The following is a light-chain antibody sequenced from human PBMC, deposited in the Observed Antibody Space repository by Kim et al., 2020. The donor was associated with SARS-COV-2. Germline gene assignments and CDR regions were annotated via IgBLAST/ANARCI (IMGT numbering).Light chain of an antibody. CDR2: GAS. Sequence: EIVLTQSPGTLSLSPGERATLSCRASQSVSSSYLAWYQQKPGQAPRLLVSGASTRATGIPDRFSGSGSGTDFTLTISRLEPGDFAVYYCQQYGSSPRTFGGGTKVDIK. V-gene: IGKV3-20*01. CDR1: QSVSSSY. J-gene: IGKJ4*01. CDR3: QQYGSSPRT.